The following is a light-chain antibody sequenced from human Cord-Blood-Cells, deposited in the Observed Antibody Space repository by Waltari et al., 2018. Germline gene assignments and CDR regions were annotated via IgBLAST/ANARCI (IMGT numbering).Light chain of an antibody. J-gene: IGLJ3*02. CDR3: CSYAGSYTWV. V-gene: IGLV2-11*01. CDR2: DVS. CDR1: SSDVGGYNY. Sequence: QSALTQPRSVSGSPGTSVTISCTGTSSDVGGYNYVSWYQRHPGKAPKLMIYDVSKRPSEIPDRFSCSKSGNAASLTISGLQAEDEADYYCCSYAGSYTWVFGGGTKLTVL.